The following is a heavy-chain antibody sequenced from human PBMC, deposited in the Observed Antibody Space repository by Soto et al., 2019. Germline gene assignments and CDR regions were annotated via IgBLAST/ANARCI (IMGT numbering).Heavy chain of an antibody. J-gene: IGHJ6*02. CDR3: ARVGIVQGGVMDV. CDR2: IYYTGST. V-gene: IGHV4-59*01. CDR1: GGSISSFY. Sequence: SGTLSLTCNVSGGSISSFYWSWIRQPPGKALEWIGYIYYTGSTTYNPSLNSRVTISVDTSKNRGSLELNSLTAAGTAVYYWARVGIVQGGVMDVWGQGTTFTVS. D-gene: IGHD2-8*01.